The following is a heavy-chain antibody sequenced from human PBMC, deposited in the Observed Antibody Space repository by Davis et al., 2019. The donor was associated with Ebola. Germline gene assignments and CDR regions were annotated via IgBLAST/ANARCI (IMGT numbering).Heavy chain of an antibody. CDR3: AREGYYYDSSGYYPIFDY. D-gene: IGHD3-22*01. J-gene: IGHJ4*02. V-gene: IGHV3-21*01. Sequence: PGGSLRLSCAPSGFTFSSYSMNWVRQAPGKGLEWVSSISSSSSYIYYADSVKGRFTISRDNAKNSLYLQMNSLRAEDTAVYYCAREGYYYDSSGYYPIFDYWGQGTLVTVSS. CDR1: GFTFSSYS. CDR2: ISSSSSYI.